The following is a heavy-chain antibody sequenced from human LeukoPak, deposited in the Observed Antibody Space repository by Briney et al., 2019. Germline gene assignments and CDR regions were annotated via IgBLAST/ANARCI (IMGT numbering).Heavy chain of an antibody. CDR2: IKQDGSEK. CDR1: GFTFSSYW. Sequence: GSLRLSCAASGFTFSSYWMSWVRQAPGKGLEGVANIKQDGSEKYYVDSVKGRFTISRDNAKNSLYLQMNSLRAEDTAVYYCARDASGYALYFDYWGQGTLVTVSS. V-gene: IGHV3-7*01. CDR3: ARDASGYALYFDY. D-gene: IGHD5-12*01. J-gene: IGHJ4*02.